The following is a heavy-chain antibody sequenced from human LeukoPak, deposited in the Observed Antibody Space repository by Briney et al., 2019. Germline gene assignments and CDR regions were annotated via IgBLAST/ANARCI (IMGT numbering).Heavy chain of an antibody. CDR3: ARHGGFYFDS. CDR1: DGSFIGDY. Sequence: PSETLSLTCGVYDGSFIGDYWSRIRQSPGMGLEWIGQVYHSGSANYNPSLRSRVTISIDTSKKQFSLKLNPVTATDTAVYYCARHGGFYFDSWGQGTLVTVSS. D-gene: IGHD3-16*01. V-gene: IGHV4-34*01. CDR2: VYHSGSA. J-gene: IGHJ4*02.